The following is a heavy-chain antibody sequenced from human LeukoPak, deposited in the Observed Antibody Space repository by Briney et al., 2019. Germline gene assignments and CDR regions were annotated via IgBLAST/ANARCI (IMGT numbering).Heavy chain of an antibody. D-gene: IGHD2-2*01. CDR2: IYYSGST. J-gene: IGHJ4*02. Sequence: PSETLSLTCTVSGGSISSSSYYWGWIRQPPGKGLEWIGSIYYSGSTYYNPSLKSRVTISVDTSKNQFSLKLSSVTAADTAVYYWARHDLVPAAPYFFDYWGQGTLVTVSS. CDR1: GGSISSSSYY. CDR3: ARHDLVPAAPYFFDY. V-gene: IGHV4-39*01.